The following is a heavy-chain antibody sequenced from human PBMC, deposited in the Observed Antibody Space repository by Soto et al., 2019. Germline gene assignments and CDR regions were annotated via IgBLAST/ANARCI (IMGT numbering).Heavy chain of an antibody. V-gene: IGHV4-31*03. D-gene: IGHD3-22*01. CDR1: GGSISSGGYY. J-gene: IGHJ4*02. CDR2: IYYSGST. Sequence: PSETLSLTCTVSGGSISSGGYYRSWIRQHPGKGLEWIGYIYYSGSTYYNPSLKSRVTISVDTSKNQFSLKLRSVTAADTAVYYCARGGYDSSGYYFDYWGQGTLVTVSS. CDR3: ARGGYDSSGYYFDY.